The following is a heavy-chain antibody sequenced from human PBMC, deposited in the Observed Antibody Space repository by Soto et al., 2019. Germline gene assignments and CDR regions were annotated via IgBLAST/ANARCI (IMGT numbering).Heavy chain of an antibody. CDR1: GYTFPTYE. Sequence: QAQLVQSGAEVKKPGASVTVSCKASGYTFPTYEINWVRQAAGQGLEWMGWMSPNSGNTDYAQRFQGRVTMTRNTSISTPYRGRSSLTSEEPAIYSCATTVLYFGSGRYLGWFDPWGQRNLV. CDR2: MSPNSGNT. CDR3: ATTVLYFGSGRYLGWFDP. V-gene: IGHV1-8*02. J-gene: IGHJ5*02. D-gene: IGHD3-9*01.